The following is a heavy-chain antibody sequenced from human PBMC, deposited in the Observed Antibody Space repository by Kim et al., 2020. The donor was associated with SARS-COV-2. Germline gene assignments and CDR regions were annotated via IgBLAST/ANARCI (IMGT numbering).Heavy chain of an antibody. CDR3: AKDLGSDYGDKLDY. J-gene: IGHJ4*02. D-gene: IGHD4-17*01. Sequence: ADSGKGRFTISRDQSKNTVSLQMNSLRAEDTALYYCAKDLGSDYGDKLDYWGQGTLVTVSS. V-gene: IGHV3-23*01.